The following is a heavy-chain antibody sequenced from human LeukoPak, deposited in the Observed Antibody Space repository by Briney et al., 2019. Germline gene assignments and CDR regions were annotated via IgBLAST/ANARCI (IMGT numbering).Heavy chain of an antibody. CDR3: AKGGRDIVVVPAARGY. CDR2: ISGSGGST. CDR1: GFTFSSYA. Sequence: PGGSLRLSCAASGFTFSSYAMSWVRQAPGKGLEWVSAISGSGGSTYYADSVKGRFTISRDNSKNTLYLQMNSLRAEDTAVYYCAKGGRDIVVVPAARGYWGQGTLVTVSS. V-gene: IGHV3-23*01. D-gene: IGHD2-2*01. J-gene: IGHJ4*02.